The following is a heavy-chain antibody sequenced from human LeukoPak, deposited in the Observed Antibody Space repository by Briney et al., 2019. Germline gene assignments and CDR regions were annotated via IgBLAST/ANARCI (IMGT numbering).Heavy chain of an antibody. CDR3: ASGRNYYDSSGYAI. Sequence: SETLSLTCTVSGSSISSGGYYWSWIRQHPGKGLEWIGYIYYSGSTYYNPSLKSRVTISVDTSKNQFSLKLSSVTAADTAVYYCASGRNYYDSSGYAIWGQGTMVTVSS. CDR2: IYYSGST. CDR1: GSSISSGGYY. J-gene: IGHJ3*02. D-gene: IGHD3-22*01. V-gene: IGHV4-31*03.